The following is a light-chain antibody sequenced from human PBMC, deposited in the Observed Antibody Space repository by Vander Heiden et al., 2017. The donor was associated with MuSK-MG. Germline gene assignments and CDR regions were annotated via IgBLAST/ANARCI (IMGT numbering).Light chain of an antibody. J-gene: IGKJ1*01. V-gene: IGKV3-20*01. CDR3: QQDGSSPWT. CDR1: QSVSSSY. Sequence: EIVLTQSPGTLSLSPGERASLSCRASQSVSSSYLAWYQQKPGQAPRLFIFGASSRATGIPDRFSGSGSGTDFTLTITRLEPEDFAVYYCQQDGSSPWTFGQGTKVDIK. CDR2: GAS.